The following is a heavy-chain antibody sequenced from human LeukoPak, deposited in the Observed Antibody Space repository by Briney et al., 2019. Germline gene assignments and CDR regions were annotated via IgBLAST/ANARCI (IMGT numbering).Heavy chain of an antibody. CDR3: ARDEIVATIKYDY. Sequence: SETLSLTFTVSGVSISSSSYYWGWIRQPPGKGLEWIGSIYYSWSTYYNPSLKSRVTISVDTSKNQFSLKLSSVTAADTAVYYCARDEIVATIKYDYWGQGTLVTVSS. J-gene: IGHJ4*02. CDR1: GVSISSSSYY. D-gene: IGHD5-12*01. CDR2: IYYSWST. V-gene: IGHV4-39*07.